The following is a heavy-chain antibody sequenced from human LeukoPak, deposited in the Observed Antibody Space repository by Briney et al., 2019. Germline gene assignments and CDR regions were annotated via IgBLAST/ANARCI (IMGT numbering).Heavy chain of an antibody. V-gene: IGHV3-23*01. CDR1: GFTFSSYA. Sequence: GGSLRLSCAASGFTFSSYAMSWVRQAPGKGLEWVSAISGSGGSTCYADSVKGRFTISRDNSKNTLYLQMNSLRAEDTAVYYCAKVPPLRGGYSYGHDYWGQGTLVTVSS. J-gene: IGHJ4*02. D-gene: IGHD5-18*01. CDR3: AKVPPLRGGYSYGHDY. CDR2: ISGSGGST.